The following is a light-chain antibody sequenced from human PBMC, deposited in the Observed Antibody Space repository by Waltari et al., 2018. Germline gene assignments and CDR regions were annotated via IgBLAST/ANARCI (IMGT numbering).Light chain of an antibody. CDR3: HSRDASGVGGS. CDR2: DKN. V-gene: IGLV3-19*01. J-gene: IGLJ2*01. Sequence: SSELTPDTAVSVAMGQTVTITCQGNGLRSYYASWYQQRPGQAPILIMYDKNNRPSGVPDRFSCSNSDNTASLTITGAQAEDEASYYCHSRDASGVGGSFGGGTKLTVL. CDR1: GLRSYY.